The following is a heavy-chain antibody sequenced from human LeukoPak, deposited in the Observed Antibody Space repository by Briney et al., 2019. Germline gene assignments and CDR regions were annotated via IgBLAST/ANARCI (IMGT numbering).Heavy chain of an antibody. D-gene: IGHD4/OR15-4a*01. J-gene: IGHJ4*02. CDR2: ISYDGRNK. Sequence: GGSLRLSCGTSGFTFSNYGMHWVRQAPGKGLEWVAVISYDGRNKYYGDSVKGRFTIPRDNSKNTLYLQMNSLRTEDTAVYYWVPGPSHDFGGYFDYGGRGTLVTVPS. CDR1: GFTFSNYG. CDR3: VPGPSHDFGGYFDY. V-gene: IGHV3-30*03.